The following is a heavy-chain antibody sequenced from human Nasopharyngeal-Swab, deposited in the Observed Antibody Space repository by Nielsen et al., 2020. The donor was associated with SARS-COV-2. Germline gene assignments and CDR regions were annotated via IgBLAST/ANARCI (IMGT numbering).Heavy chain of an antibody. V-gene: IGHV3-23*01. CDR1: GFTFSSYA. Sequence: GESLKISCAASGFTFSSYAMSWVRQAPGKGLEWVSATSGSGGSTYDADSVKGRFNISRDNSKNTLYLQMNSLRAEDTAVYYCAKSSSTPYGMDVWGQGTTVTVSS. J-gene: IGHJ6*02. CDR2: TSGSGGST. CDR3: AKSSSTPYGMDV.